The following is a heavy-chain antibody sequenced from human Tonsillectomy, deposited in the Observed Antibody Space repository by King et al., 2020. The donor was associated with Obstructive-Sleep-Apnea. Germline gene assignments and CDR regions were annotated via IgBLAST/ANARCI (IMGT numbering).Heavy chain of an antibody. Sequence: QLVQSGAELKKPGASVKVSCKTSGYTFGTYGITWVRQAPGQGLECMGWINPNNGNNDYAQKLQGRVTMTTDASTTTAYMELRSLRSDDTAVYYCATFSSAWYFDYWGQGTLVTVSS. CDR3: ATFSSAWYFDY. V-gene: IGHV1-18*01. CDR2: INPNNGNN. J-gene: IGHJ4*02. CDR1: GYTFGTYG. D-gene: IGHD6-19*01.